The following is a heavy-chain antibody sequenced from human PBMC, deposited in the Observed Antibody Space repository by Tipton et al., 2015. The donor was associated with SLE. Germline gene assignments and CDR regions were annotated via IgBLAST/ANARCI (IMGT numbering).Heavy chain of an antibody. V-gene: IGHV3-48*01. Sequence: SLRLSCAVSGFTFSSYSMDWVRQAPGKGLEWVAYISSSGITTHYADSVKGRFTISEDNAKSSLYLQMNSLRAEDTAIYYCARGSGNHAFDIWGQGTMVTVSS. D-gene: IGHD3-10*01. CDR3: ARGSGNHAFDI. CDR1: GFTFSSYS. CDR2: ISSSGITT. J-gene: IGHJ3*02.